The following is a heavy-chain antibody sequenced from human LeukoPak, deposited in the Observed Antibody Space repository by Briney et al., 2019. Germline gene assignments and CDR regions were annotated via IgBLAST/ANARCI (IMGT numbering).Heavy chain of an antibody. CDR2: VNLSGST. CDR1: GGSFSGYY. D-gene: IGHD6-13*01. J-gene: IGHJ5*02. V-gene: IGHV4-34*01. Sequence: PSETLSLTCAVYGGSFSGYYWTWIRHPPGKGLGWIGEVNLSGSTNYNPTPTSRVTISVATSKTQFSLTLTSVTAAAAAVSYCARGYRSRWYLIWFDPWGQGTLGTVSS. CDR3: ARGYRSRWYLIWFDP.